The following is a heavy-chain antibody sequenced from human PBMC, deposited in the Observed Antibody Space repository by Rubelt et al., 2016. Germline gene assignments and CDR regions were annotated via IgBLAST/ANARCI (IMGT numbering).Heavy chain of an antibody. CDR2: IYYSGST. V-gene: IGHV4-59*01. J-gene: IGHJ4*02. Sequence: QVQLQESGPGLVKPSETLSLTCTVSGGSISSYYWSWIRQPPGKGLEWIGYIYYSGSTNYNPSLKSRVTISVDTSSNQFSLKLGFVTAADTAVYYCAGGITIFGVASGYFDYWGQGTLVTVSS. CDR1: GGSISSYY. CDR3: AGGITIFGVASGYFDY. D-gene: IGHD3-3*01.